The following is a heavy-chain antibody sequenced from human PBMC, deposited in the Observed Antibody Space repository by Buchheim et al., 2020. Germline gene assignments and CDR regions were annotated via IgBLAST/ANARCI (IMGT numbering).Heavy chain of an antibody. D-gene: IGHD3-9*01. V-gene: IGHV4-30-4*01. CDR1: GGSISSGDYY. CDR2: IYYSGST. CDR3: ARETGAYYDILTGYVEPPNMFDY. Sequence: QVQLQESGPGLVKPSQTLSLTCTVSGGSISSGDYYWSWIRQPPGKGLEWIGYIYYSGSTYYNPSLKRRVTISVATSKNQFALKLSSVTAADTAVYYCARETGAYYDILTGYVEPPNMFDYWGQGTL. J-gene: IGHJ4*02.